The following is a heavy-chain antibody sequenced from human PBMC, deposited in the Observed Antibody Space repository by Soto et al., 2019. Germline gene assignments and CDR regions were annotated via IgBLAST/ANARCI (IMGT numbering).Heavy chain of an antibody. CDR1: GGSISSYY. D-gene: IGHD2-15*01. CDR3: ARWYCSGGSCYHLDY. Sequence: SETLSLTCTVSGGSISSYYWSWIRQPPGKGLEWIGYIYYSGSTNYNPSHKSRVTISVDTSKNQFSLKLSSVTAADTAVYYCARWYCSGGSCYHLDYWGQGTLVTVSS. V-gene: IGHV4-59*01. CDR2: IYYSGST. J-gene: IGHJ4*02.